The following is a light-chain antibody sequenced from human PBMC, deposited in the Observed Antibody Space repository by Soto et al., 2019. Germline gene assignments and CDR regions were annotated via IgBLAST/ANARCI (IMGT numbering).Light chain of an antibody. CDR2: VAS. CDR3: QHTSAAPFT. J-gene: IGKJ3*01. V-gene: IGKV1-39*01. Sequence: EIQMTQSPSSLSASVGDTITITCRASRNINTYLNWYQQKPGKAPKLLIFVASSLQSGVPSRFSGSGSRTDFTLTINSLQPEDFATYCCQHTSAAPFTFGPGTKVDIK. CDR1: RNINTY.